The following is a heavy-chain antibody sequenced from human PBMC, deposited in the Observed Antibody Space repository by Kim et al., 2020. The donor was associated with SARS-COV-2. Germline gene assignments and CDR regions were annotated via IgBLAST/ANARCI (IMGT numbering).Heavy chain of an antibody. CDR3: ARVPWEEFIYFHMAV. CDR1: RLTVSGNY. V-gene: IGHV3-66*01. D-gene: IGHD1-26*01. J-gene: IGHJ6*03. CDR2: IYSGGRV. Sequence: GGSLRLSCAASRLTVSGNYMSWVRQAPGKGLEWVSTIYSGGRVYYPESVKGRFTISRDTSKNMLYLQMNSLRSEDTAVYFCARVPWEEFIYFHMAVWGKG.